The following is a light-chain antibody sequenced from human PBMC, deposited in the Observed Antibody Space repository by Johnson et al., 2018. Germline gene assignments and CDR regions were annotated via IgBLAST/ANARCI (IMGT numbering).Light chain of an antibody. V-gene: IGLV1-51*02. CDR3: GTWASSLSAGNV. CDR2: ENN. CDR1: SSNIGNNY. J-gene: IGLJ1*01. Sequence: QSVLTQPPSVSAAPGQKVTISCSGSSSNIGNNYVSWYQQLPGTAPKLLIYENNKRPSGIPDRFSGSKSGTSATLGITGLQTGDEADYYCGTWASSLSAGNVVGTGTKVNGL.